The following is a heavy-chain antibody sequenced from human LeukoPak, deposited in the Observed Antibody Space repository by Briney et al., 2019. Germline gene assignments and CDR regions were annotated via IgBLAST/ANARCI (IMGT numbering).Heavy chain of an antibody. CDR1: GGSFSGYY. J-gene: IGHJ4*02. V-gene: IGHV4-34*01. Sequence: SETLSLTCAVYGGSFSGYYWSWIRQPPGKGLEWIGEINHSGSTNYNPSLKSRVTISVDTSKNQFSLKLSSVTAADTAVYYCARDLPRYCSGGSCYSGGLDYWGQGTLVTVPS. D-gene: IGHD2-15*01. CDR2: INHSGST. CDR3: ARDLPRYCSGGSCYSGGLDY.